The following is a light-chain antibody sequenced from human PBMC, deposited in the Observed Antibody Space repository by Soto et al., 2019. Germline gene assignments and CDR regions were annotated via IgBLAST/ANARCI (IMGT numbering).Light chain of an antibody. Sequence: EIVLTQSQGTLAFFPPQWESLXRRPSRSVTNNYLAWHQQKPGQTPRLLIYGASSRATGIPDRFSGGGSGTDFTLTISRLEPEDFAVYYCQQHGSSPITFGQGTRLEIK. V-gene: IGKV3-20*01. CDR2: GAS. J-gene: IGKJ5*01. CDR3: QQHGSSPIT. CDR1: RSVTNNY.